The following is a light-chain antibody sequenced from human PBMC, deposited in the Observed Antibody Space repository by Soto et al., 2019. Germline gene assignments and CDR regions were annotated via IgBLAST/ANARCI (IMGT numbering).Light chain of an antibody. Sequence: QSVLTQPASVSGSPGQSITISCTGTSSDVGSYNLVSWYQQHPGKAPKLMIYEVSKRPSGVSNRFSGSKSCNTASLTISGLQAEDEADYYCCSYAGSSSYVFGTGTKVTVL. CDR2: EVS. CDR1: SSDVGSYNL. CDR3: CSYAGSSSYV. V-gene: IGLV2-23*02. J-gene: IGLJ1*01.